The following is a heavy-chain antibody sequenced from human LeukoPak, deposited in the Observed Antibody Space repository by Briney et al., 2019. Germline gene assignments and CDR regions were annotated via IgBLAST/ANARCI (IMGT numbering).Heavy chain of an antibody. CDR2: INPNSGGT. CDR3: ARGQYYDFWSGYWGILGPFDY. J-gene: IGHJ4*02. CDR1: GYTFTGYY. Sequence: ASVKVSCKASGYTFTGYYMHWVRQAPGQGLEWMGWINPNSGGTNYAQKFQDRVTLTRDTSINTAYLVLSRLRSDDTAVYYCARGQYYDFWSGYWGILGPFDYWGQGTLVTVSS. V-gene: IGHV1-2*02. D-gene: IGHD3-3*01.